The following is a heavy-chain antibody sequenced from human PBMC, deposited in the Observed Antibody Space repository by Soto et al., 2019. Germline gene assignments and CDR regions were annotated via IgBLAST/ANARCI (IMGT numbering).Heavy chain of an antibody. V-gene: IGHV4-30-4*01. CDR1: GGSISSGDYY. D-gene: IGHD2-2*01. J-gene: IGHJ5*02. CDR2: IYYSGST. CDR3: ARVADIVVVPAADGVRNWFDP. Sequence: SETLSLTCTVSGGSISSGDYYWSWIRQPPGRGLEWIGYIYYSGSTYYNPSLKSRVTISVDTSKNQFSLKLSSVTAADTAVYYCARVADIVVVPAADGVRNWFDPWGQGTLVTVSS.